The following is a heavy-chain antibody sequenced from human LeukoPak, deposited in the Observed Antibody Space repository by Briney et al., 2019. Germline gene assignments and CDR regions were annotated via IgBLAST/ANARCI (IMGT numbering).Heavy chain of an antibody. CDR2: ISSSSSYI. Sequence: GGSLRLSCAASGFTFSSYSMNWVRQAPGKGLEWVSSISSSSSYIYYADSVKGRFTISRDNAKNSLYLQMNSLRAEDTAVYYCARDRYSSSWYGQFDYWGQGTLVTVSS. D-gene: IGHD6-13*01. J-gene: IGHJ4*02. CDR3: ARDRYSSSWYGQFDY. V-gene: IGHV3-21*01. CDR1: GFTFSSYS.